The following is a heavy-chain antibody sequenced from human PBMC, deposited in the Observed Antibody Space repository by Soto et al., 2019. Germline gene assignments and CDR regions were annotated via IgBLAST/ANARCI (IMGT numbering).Heavy chain of an antibody. V-gene: IGHV4-34*01. CDR1: GGSFSGYY. Sequence: PSETLSLTCAVYGGSFSGYYWSWIRQPPGKGLEWIGEINHSGSTNYNPSLKSRVTISVDTSKNSFSLKLSSVTAADTAVYYCARGPYCFLDCPLDYWGQGTLVTVSS. CDR2: INHSGST. D-gene: IGHD2-21*01. CDR3: ARGPYCFLDCPLDY. J-gene: IGHJ4*02.